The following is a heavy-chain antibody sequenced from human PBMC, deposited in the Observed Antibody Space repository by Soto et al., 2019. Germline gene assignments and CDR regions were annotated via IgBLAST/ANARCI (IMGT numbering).Heavy chain of an antibody. CDR2: IYYSGSI. Sequence: SETLSLTCTVSGDSISSLYWSWIRQPPGKGLEWIGYIYYSGSINYNPSHKSRVTISVDPSKNQFSLRLSSVTAADTAVYYCAKSLWDTSGWKTDYLGQGTLVTVS. CDR3: AKSLWDTSGWKTDY. V-gene: IGHV4-59*01. CDR1: GDSISSLY. D-gene: IGHD6-19*01. J-gene: IGHJ4*02.